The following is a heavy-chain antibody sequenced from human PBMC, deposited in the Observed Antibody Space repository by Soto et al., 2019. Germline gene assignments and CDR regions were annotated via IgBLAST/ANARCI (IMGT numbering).Heavy chain of an antibody. CDR1: GGSISSGGYY. D-gene: IGHD1-1*01. CDR2: IYYSGST. J-gene: IGHJ4*02. Sequence: SETLSLTCTVSGGSISSGGYYWSWIRQHPGKGLEWIGYIYYSGSTYYNPSLKSRVTISVDTSKNQFSLKLSSVTAADTAVYYCASTSTTPDNYFDYWGQGTLVTVSS. V-gene: IGHV4-31*03. CDR3: ASTSTTPDNYFDY.